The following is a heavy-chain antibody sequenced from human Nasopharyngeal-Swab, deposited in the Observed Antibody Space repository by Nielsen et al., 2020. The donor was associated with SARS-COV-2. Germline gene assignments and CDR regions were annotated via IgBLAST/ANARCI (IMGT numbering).Heavy chain of an antibody. CDR1: GFNFADYY. CDR2: ISHGSTFR. Sequence: GGSLRPSFTASGFNFADYYMSWIPQTPGKGLEWISYISHGSTFRKIADSVKGRFTTARDNARNSVYLELNNLRAEETGVYYCARSALGDEYIAVAGSFDYWGLGTLVTVSS. J-gene: IGHJ4*02. V-gene: IGHV3-11*03. D-gene: IGHD6-19*01. CDR3: ARSALGDEYIAVAGSFDY.